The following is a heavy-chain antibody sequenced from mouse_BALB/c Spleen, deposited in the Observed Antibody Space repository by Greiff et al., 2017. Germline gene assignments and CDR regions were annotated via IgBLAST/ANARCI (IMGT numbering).Heavy chain of an antibody. CDR2: INSNGGST. J-gene: IGHJ2*01. Sequence: EVKLMESGGGLVQPGGSLKLSCAASGFTFSSYGMSWVRQTPDKRLELVATINSNGGSTYYPDSVKGRFTISRDNAKNTLYLQMSSLKSEDTAMYYCARDRKATPFDYWGQGTTLTVSS. CDR1: GFTFSSYG. CDR3: ARDRKATPFDY. D-gene: IGHD3-3*01. V-gene: IGHV5-6-3*01.